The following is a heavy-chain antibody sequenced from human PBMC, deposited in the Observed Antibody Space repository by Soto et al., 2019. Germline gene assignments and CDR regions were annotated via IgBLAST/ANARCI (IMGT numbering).Heavy chain of an antibody. V-gene: IGHV1-69*02. CDR2: IIPILGIA. D-gene: IGHD3-3*01. CDR3: ARASYDFWSGSYTGMFLGEDY. J-gene: IGHJ4*02. Sequence: ASVKVSCKASGGTFSSYTISWVRQAPGQGLEWIGRIIPILGIANYAQKFQGRVTITADKSTSTAYMELSSLRSEDTAVYYCARASYDFWSGSYTGMFLGEDYWGQGTLVTVSS. CDR1: GGTFSSYT.